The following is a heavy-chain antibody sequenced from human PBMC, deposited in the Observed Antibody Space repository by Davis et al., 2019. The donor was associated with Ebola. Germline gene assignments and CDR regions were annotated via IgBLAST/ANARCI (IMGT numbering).Heavy chain of an antibody. CDR1: GGSFSGYY. V-gene: IGHV4-34*01. D-gene: IGHD2-2*02. Sequence: MPSETLSLTCAVYGGSFSGYYWSWVRQSPGKGLEWIGEVIDSGITNYNPSLKSRVSVSVDRSKNQFSLKLSSVTAADTAVHYCARGEVRYCSSTSCYNYGMDVWGQGTTVTVSS. J-gene: IGHJ6*02. CDR3: ARGEVRYCSSTSCYNYGMDV. CDR2: VIDSGIT.